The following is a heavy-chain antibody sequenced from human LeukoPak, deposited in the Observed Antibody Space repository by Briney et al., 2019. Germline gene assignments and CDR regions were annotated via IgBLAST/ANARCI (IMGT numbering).Heavy chain of an antibody. CDR2: FYSGGTT. Sequence: GGSLRLSCAASGFTVSTNYMSWVRQAPGKGLEWVSVFYSGGTTYYADSVKGRFTISRDNSKNTLYLQMNSLRAEDTAVYYCARARVRGVIIKESSFDYWGQGTLVTVSS. CDR1: GFTVSTNY. D-gene: IGHD3-10*01. V-gene: IGHV3-66*01. CDR3: ARARVRGVIIKESSFDY. J-gene: IGHJ4*02.